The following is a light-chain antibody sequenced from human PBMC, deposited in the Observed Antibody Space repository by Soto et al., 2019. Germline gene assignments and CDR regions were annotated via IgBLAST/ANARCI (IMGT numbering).Light chain of an antibody. Sequence: QSVLTQPPSVSGSPGQSVAISCTGTSSDVGSYNRVAWYQQPPDTAPKLIIYDVTNRPSGVPDRFSGSKSGNTASLTISGLQAEDEADYYCNSFTTSSTYVFGTGTKLTVL. CDR3: NSFTTSSTYV. CDR2: DVT. CDR1: SSDVGSYNR. J-gene: IGLJ1*01. V-gene: IGLV2-18*02.